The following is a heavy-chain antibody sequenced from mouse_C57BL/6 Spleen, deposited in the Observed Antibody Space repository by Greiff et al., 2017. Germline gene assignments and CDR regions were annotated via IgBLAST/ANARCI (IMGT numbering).Heavy chain of an antibody. Sequence: EVQGVESGGDLVKPGGSLKLSCAASGFTFSSYGMSWVRQTPDKRLEWVATISSGGSYTYYPDSVKGRFTISRDNAKNTLYLQMSRLKSEDTAMYDCARLGTRAWFAYWGQGTLVTVSA. CDR3: ARLGTRAWFAY. V-gene: IGHV5-6*01. D-gene: IGHD3-3*01. CDR1: GFTFSSYG. CDR2: ISSGGSYT. J-gene: IGHJ3*01.